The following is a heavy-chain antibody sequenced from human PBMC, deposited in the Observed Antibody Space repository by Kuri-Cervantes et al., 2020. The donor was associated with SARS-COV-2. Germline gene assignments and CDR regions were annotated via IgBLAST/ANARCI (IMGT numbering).Heavy chain of an antibody. CDR3: AKDRVGVMDS. Sequence: GESLKIPCAASGFTFGSCAMHLVRLAPGKGLEWVAFISYDGSNEYYADSVSGRFTISRDNSNNTLYLQLHSLRAEDTALYYCAKDRVGVMDSWGQGTQVTVSS. J-gene: IGHJ5*01. CDR1: GFTFGSCA. V-gene: IGHV3-30*01. D-gene: IGHD2-21*01. CDR2: ISYDGSNE.